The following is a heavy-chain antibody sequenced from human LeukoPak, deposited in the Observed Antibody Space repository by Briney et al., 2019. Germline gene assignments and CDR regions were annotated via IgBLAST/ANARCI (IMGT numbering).Heavy chain of an antibody. Sequence: PGGSLRLSCAASGCTFSSYEMNWVRQAPGKGLEWVSYISSSGSTIHYADSVKGRFTISRDNAKNSLYLQMNSLRAEDTAVYYCARAHDFWSGYFDYWGQGTLVTVSS. CDR1: GCTFSSYE. CDR3: ARAHDFWSGYFDY. J-gene: IGHJ4*02. CDR2: ISSSGSTI. D-gene: IGHD3-3*01. V-gene: IGHV3-48*03.